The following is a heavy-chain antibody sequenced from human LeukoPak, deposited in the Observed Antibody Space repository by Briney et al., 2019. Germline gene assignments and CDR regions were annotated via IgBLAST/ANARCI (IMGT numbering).Heavy chain of an antibody. CDR2: IIPILGIA. CDR3: ARGNYGGNSGGAFDI. J-gene: IGHJ3*02. V-gene: IGHV1-69*02. Sequence: SVKVSCKASGGTFSSYTVSWVRQAPGQGLEWMGRIIPILGIANYAQKFQGRVTITADKSTSTAYMELSSLRSEDTAVYYCARGNYGGNSGGAFDIWGQGTMVTVSS. CDR1: GGTFSSYT. D-gene: IGHD4-23*01.